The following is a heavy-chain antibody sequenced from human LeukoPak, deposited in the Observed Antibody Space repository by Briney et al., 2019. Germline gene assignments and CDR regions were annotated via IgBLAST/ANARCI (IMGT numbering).Heavy chain of an antibody. CDR3: AKDTPYSSSGDDAFDI. D-gene: IGHD6-6*01. CDR1: GFTFDDYA. J-gene: IGHJ3*02. V-gene: IGHV3-43*02. CDR2: ISGDGGST. Sequence: GGSLRLSCAASGFTFDDYALHWVRQAPGTGLEWVSLISGDGGSTYYADSVKGRLTISRDNTKNSLYVQMNSLRTEDTALYYCAKDTPYSSSGDDAFDIWGQGTMVTVSS.